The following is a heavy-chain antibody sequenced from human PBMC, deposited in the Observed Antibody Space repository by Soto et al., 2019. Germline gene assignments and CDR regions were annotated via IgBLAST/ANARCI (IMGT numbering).Heavy chain of an antibody. Sequence: ELHLLASGGGLVQPGESPRLSCVASGFTFSDYVMTWVRQAPGKGLEWVAAISGDGRTHYESSMTGRFIISRDNCQATXXXXVSSLRAEDTATYYCVRWHTSNFDSLPYTGFDWWGQGTQVTVSS. J-gene: IGHJ4*02. CDR3: VRWHTSNFDSLPYTGFDW. CDR1: GFTFSDYV. D-gene: IGHD3-22*01. V-gene: IGHV3-23*01. CDR2: ISGDGRT.